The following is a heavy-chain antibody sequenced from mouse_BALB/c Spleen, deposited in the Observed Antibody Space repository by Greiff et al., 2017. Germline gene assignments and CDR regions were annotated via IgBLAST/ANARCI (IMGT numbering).Heavy chain of an antibody. J-gene: IGHJ3*01. CDR2: INPSNGRT. D-gene: IGHD2-2*01. CDR3: ARENYGYDWFAY. V-gene: IGHV1S81*02. Sequence: QVQLQQPGAELVKPGASVKLSCKASGYTFTSYWMHWVKQRPGQGLEWIGEINPSNGRTNYNEKFKSKATLTVDKSSSTAYMQLSSLTSEDSAVYYCARENYGYDWFAYWGQGTLVTVSA. CDR1: GYTFTSYW.